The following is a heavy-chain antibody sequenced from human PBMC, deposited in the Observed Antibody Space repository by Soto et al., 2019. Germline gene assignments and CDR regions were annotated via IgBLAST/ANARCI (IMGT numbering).Heavy chain of an antibody. CDR3: AKGQSGWYRPYDYGMDV. J-gene: IGHJ6*02. D-gene: IGHD6-19*01. CDR1: GFTFSSYG. CDR2: ISYDGSNK. V-gene: IGHV3-30*18. Sequence: QVQLVESGGGVVQPGRSLRLSCAASGFTFSSYGMHWVRQAPGKGLEWVAVISYDGSNKYYADSVKGRFTISRDNSKNTLYLQMNSLRAEDTAVYYCAKGQSGWYRPYDYGMDVWGQGTTVTVSS.